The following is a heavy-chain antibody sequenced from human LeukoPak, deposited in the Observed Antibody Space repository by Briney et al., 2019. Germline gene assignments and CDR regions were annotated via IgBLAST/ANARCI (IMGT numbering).Heavy chain of an antibody. D-gene: IGHD3-9*01. J-gene: IGHJ4*02. CDR2: ISAYNGNT. V-gene: IGHV1-18*01. Sequence: GASLKVSCKTSGDTFTTYDINWVRQAPGQGPEWMGWISAYNGNTNYAQKLQGRVTMTTDTSTSTAYMELRSLRSDDTAVYYCARESYDILTGSRLLDYWGQGTLVTVSS. CDR3: ARESYDILTGSRLLDY. CDR1: GDTFTTYD.